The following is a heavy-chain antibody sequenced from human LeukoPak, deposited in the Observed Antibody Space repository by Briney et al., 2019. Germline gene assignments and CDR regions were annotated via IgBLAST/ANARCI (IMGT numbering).Heavy chain of an antibody. CDR2: INSNGGST. J-gene: IGHJ4*02. D-gene: IGHD6-19*01. CDR1: GFTFSSYA. V-gene: IGHV3-64D*09. CDR3: VKVGGYSSASLPFFDS. Sequence: QSGGSLRLSCSASGFTFSSYAMHWVRQAPGKGLEYVSAINSNGGSTYYADSVKGRFTISRDNSKSTLYLQMSSLRSEDTAVYHCVKVGGYSSASLPFFDSWGQGTLVTVSS.